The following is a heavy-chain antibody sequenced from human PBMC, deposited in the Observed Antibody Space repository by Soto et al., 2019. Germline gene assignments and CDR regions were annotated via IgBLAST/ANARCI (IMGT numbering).Heavy chain of an antibody. CDR2: ISYDGSDR. CDR3: ARETDGMDF. CDR1: GFTFSSYA. Sequence: QVQLVESGGGVVQPGRSLRLSCAASGFTFSSYAMHWVRQAPGKGLEWVAVISYDGSDRYYADSVKGRFTISRDNSKNTVCLQMNSLRAEDTGVYYCARETDGMDFWGQGTTVTVSS. J-gene: IGHJ6*02. V-gene: IGHV3-30-3*01.